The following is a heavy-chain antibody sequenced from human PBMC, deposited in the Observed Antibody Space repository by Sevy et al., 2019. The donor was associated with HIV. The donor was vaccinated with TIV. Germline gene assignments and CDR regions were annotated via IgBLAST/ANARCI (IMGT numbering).Heavy chain of an antibody. V-gene: IGHV3-33*01. J-gene: IGHJ4*02. CDR3: AMNYYDSSGSSFFFDY. D-gene: IGHD3-22*01. Sequence: GGSLISCAASGFTFSSYGMHWVRQAPGKGLEWVAVIWYDGSNKYYADSVKGRFTISRDNSKNTLYLQMNSLRAEDTAVYYCAMNYYDSSGSSFFFDYWGQGTLVTVSS. CDR1: GFTFSSYG. CDR2: IWYDGSNK.